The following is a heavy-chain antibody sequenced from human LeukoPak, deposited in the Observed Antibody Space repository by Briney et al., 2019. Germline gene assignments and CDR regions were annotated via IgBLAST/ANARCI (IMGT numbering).Heavy chain of an antibody. CDR1: GFTLSCCG. D-gene: IGHD3-10*01. CDR3: ANHGSGSY. V-gene: IGHV3-30*02. Sequence: PGGSLRLSCVASGFTLSCCGMHWVRQAPGKGLEWVAFIRYDGSNEYYADSVKGRFTISRDNSKNTLYLQMNSLRAEDTAVYYCANHGSGSYWGQGTLVTVSS. J-gene: IGHJ4*02. CDR2: IRYDGSNE.